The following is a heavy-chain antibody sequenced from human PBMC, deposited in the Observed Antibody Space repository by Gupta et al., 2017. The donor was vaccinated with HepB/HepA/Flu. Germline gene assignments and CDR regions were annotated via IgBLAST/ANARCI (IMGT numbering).Heavy chain of an antibody. CDR2: INPDRATS. J-gene: IGHJ4*02. D-gene: IGHD3-3*01. Sequence: QVQLVQSWAEVKTTGASVKVSCTAAAYTFADYYIHWVRQVPGHGIEWMGWINPDRATSHYAHKFQGRVTGNRDTYLSKGYKESIRLRSDYAAVEYCERCFCPAGDLDFWGQGTLVTVSS. CDR1: AYTFADYY. V-gene: IGHV1-2*07. CDR3: ERCFCPAGDLDF.